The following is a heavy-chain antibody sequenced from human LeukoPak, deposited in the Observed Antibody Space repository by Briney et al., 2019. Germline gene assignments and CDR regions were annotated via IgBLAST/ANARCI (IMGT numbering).Heavy chain of an antibody. D-gene: IGHD6-19*01. CDR2: IDHSGRT. CDR1: GGSFSGYY. Sequence: SETLSLTCAVHGGSFSGYYWSWIRQPPGKGLEWIAEIDHSGRTNFNRSLKSRVTISVDTSKNHFSLKLSSVTAADTAVYYCARKGLTKPLSVAVDFDSWAQGTLVTVSS. J-gene: IGHJ4*02. CDR3: ARKGLTKPLSVAVDFDS. V-gene: IGHV4-34*01.